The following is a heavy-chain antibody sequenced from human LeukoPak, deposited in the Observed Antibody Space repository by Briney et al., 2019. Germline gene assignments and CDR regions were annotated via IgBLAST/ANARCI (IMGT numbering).Heavy chain of an antibody. CDR1: GGTFSSYA. V-gene: IGHV1-69*06. D-gene: IGHD6-13*01. CDR3: ARRADEVDSSSWFHDY. J-gene: IGHJ4*02. Sequence: SVKVSCKASGGTFSSYAISWVRQAPGQGLEWMGGIIPIFGTANYAQKFQGRVTITADKSTSTAYMELSSLRSEDTAMYYCARRADEVDSSSWFHDYWGQGTLVTVSS. CDR2: IIPIFGTA.